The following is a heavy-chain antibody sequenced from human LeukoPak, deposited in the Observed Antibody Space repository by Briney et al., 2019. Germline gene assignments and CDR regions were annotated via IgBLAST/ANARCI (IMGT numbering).Heavy chain of an antibody. CDR2: IYSGGST. CDR1: GFTVSSNY. Sequence: GGSLRLSCAASGFTVSSNYMSWVRQAPGKGLEWVSVIYSGGSTYYADSVKGRFTISRDNSKNTLYLQMNSLRAEDTAVYYCARAIWFGSGIDYWGQGTLVTVPS. CDR3: ARAIWFGSGIDY. V-gene: IGHV3-53*01. D-gene: IGHD3-10*01. J-gene: IGHJ4*02.